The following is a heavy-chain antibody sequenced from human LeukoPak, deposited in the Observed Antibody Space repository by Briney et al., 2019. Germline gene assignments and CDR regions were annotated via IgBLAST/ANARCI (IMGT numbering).Heavy chain of an antibody. Sequence: SETLSLTCAVYGGSFSGYYWSWIRQPPGKGLEWIGYIYYSGSTNYNPSLKSRVTISVDTSKNQFSLKLSSVTAADTAVYYCARLNGQWLVRGGYYFDYWGQGTLVTVSS. V-gene: IGHV4-59*12. D-gene: IGHD6-19*01. J-gene: IGHJ4*02. CDR1: GGSFSGYY. CDR3: ARLNGQWLVRGGYYFDY. CDR2: IYYSGST.